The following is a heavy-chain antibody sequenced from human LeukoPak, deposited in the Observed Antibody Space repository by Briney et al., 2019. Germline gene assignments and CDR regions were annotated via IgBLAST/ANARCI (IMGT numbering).Heavy chain of an antibody. V-gene: IGHV4-39*07. CDR2: IYYSGST. CDR3: ARVGATPRYYNYYGMDV. J-gene: IGHJ6*02. D-gene: IGHD1-26*01. CDR1: GGSLSSSSYY. Sequence: SETLSLTCTVSGGSLSSSSYYWGWIRQPPGKGLEWIGRIYYSGSTYYNPSLKSRVTISIDTSKNQFSLRLSSVTAADTAVYYCARVGATPRYYNYYGMDVWGQGTTVTVSS.